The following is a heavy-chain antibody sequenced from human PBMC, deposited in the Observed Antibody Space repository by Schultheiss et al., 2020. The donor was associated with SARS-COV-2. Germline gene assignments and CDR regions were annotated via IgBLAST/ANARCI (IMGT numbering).Heavy chain of an antibody. Sequence: SETLSLTCAVSGGSISSSKWWSWVRQPPGKGLEWIGEIYHSGSTNYNPSLKSRVTISVDKSKNQFALKRSSVTAADTAVYYCARDGHSSSSRGYYYGMDVWGQGTTVTVSS. V-gene: IGHV4-4*02. CDR3: ARDGHSSSSRGYYYGMDV. CDR2: IYHSGST. CDR1: GGSISSSKW. D-gene: IGHD6-6*01. J-gene: IGHJ6*02.